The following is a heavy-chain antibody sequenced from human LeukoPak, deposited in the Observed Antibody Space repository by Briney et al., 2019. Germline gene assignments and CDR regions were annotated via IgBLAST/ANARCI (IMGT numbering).Heavy chain of an antibody. Sequence: ASVKVSCKASGGTFGSYAISWVRQAPGQGLEWMGGIIPIFGTANYAQKFQGRVTITADESTSTAYMELSSLRSEDTAVYYCARDPNYDFWSGYYSGYGMDVWGQGTTVTVSS. CDR2: IIPIFGTA. J-gene: IGHJ6*02. V-gene: IGHV1-69*13. D-gene: IGHD3-3*01. CDR1: GGTFGSYA. CDR3: ARDPNYDFWSGYYSGYGMDV.